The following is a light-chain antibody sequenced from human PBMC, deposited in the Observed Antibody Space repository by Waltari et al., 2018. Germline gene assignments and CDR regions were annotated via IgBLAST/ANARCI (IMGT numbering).Light chain of an antibody. J-gene: IGLJ2*01. CDR3: LLYYGGAQLV. CDR2: STS. V-gene: IGLV7-43*01. CDR1: TGSVTSGYY. Sequence: QTVVTQEPSLTVSPGGTVTPTCSSSTGSVTSGYYPNWFQQKPGQTPRPLIYSTSNKHSWTPARFSGSLLGGKAALTLSGVQPEDEAEYYCLLYYGGAQLVFGGGTKLTVL.